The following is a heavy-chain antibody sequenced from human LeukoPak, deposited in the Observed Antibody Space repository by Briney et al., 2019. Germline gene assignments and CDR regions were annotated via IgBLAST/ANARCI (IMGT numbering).Heavy chain of an antibody. CDR2: SSAYNGDT. Sequence: GASVKVSCKASGYTFTTYGISWVRQAPGQGLEWMGWSSAYNGDTKYAQKLQGRVTMTTDTSTSTAYMELRSLRSDDTAVYYCARESCTGGTCYFDDYWGQGTLVTVSS. V-gene: IGHV1-18*01. J-gene: IGHJ4*02. CDR1: GYTFTTYG. D-gene: IGHD2-15*01. CDR3: ARESCTGGTCYFDDY.